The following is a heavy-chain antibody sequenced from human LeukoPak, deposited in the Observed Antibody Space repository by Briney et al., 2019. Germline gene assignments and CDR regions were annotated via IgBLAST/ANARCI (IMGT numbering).Heavy chain of an antibody. CDR3: ARDHSSGWYNRFDP. Sequence: PGGSLRLSCAASGFTVSSNYMSWVRQAPGKGLEWVSVIYSGGSTYYADSVKGRFTISRDNSKNTLYLQMNSLRAEDTAVYYCARDHSSGWYNRFDPWGQGTLVTVSS. D-gene: IGHD6-19*01. J-gene: IGHJ5*02. CDR1: GFTVSSNY. V-gene: IGHV3-53*01. CDR2: IYSGGST.